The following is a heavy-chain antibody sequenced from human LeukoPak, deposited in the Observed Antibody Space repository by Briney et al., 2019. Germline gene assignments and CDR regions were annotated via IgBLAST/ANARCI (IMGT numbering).Heavy chain of an antibody. Sequence: SVNVSCKASGYTFTSYGISWVRQAPGQGLEWMGGIIPIFGTANYAQKFQGRVTITADESTSTAYMELSSLRSEDTAVYYCARVTYYYDSSGYYYEGDAFDIWGQGTMVTVSS. V-gene: IGHV1-69*13. CDR1: GYTFTSYG. CDR2: IIPIFGTA. J-gene: IGHJ3*02. CDR3: ARVTYYYDSSGYYYEGDAFDI. D-gene: IGHD3-22*01.